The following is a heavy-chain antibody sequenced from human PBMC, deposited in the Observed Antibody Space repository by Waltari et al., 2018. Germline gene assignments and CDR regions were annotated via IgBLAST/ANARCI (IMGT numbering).Heavy chain of an antibody. CDR3: AKMAGTWQLAENWFDP. D-gene: IGHD6-6*01. CDR2: IHDSGIT. CDR1: GGAINNYY. V-gene: IGHV4-59*01. J-gene: IGHJ5*02. Sequence: QVRLQESGPGLVKPSETLSLTCTVSGGAINNYYWSWIRQYPGKGLEWVGHIHDSGITKYNPSLKRRGAMSIDATKNQFTLNVTSVTAADSAVYYCAKMAGTWQLAENWFDPWGQGTLVTVSS.